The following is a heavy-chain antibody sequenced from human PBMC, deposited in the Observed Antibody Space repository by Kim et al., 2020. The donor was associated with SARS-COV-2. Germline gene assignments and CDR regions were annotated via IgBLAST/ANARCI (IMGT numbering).Heavy chain of an antibody. D-gene: IGHD3-3*01. Sequence: GGSLRLSCAASGFTFSDYYMYWIRQAPGKGLEWVSYISSTTSYTNYADSVKGRFTISRDNAKNSLYLQMNSLRAEDTAVYYCARPSSYDLWGTYYAGGLDYWGQGTLVTVSS. CDR3: ARPSSYDLWGTYYAGGLDY. J-gene: IGHJ4*02. CDR2: ISSTTSYT. CDR1: GFTFSDYY. V-gene: IGHV3-11*06.